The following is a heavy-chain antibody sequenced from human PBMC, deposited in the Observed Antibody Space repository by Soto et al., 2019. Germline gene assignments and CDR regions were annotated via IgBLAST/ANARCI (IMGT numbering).Heavy chain of an antibody. Sequence: VASVKVSCKASGYTFTGYYMHWVRQAPGQGLEWMGWINPNSGGTNYAQKFQGRVTMTRGTSISTAYMELSRLRSDDTAVYYCARVTMVRGVIIKGDYWGQGTLVTVSS. CDR1: GYTFTGYY. J-gene: IGHJ4*02. CDR3: ARVTMVRGVIIKGDY. CDR2: INPNSGGT. V-gene: IGHV1-2*02. D-gene: IGHD3-10*01.